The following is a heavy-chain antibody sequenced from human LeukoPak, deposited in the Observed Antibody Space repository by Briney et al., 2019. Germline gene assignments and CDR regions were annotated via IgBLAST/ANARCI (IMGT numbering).Heavy chain of an antibody. D-gene: IGHD3-10*01. CDR1: GFTFRSHG. Sequence: GGSLRLSCAASGFTFRSHGMHWVRQAQGKGLEWAAVISYDGSKKDYADSVKGRFTISRDSSKNTVYLQMNSLRTEDTAFYYCARDLSGSYSVDYWGQGTLVTVSS. CDR2: ISYDGSKK. J-gene: IGHJ4*02. CDR3: ARDLSGSYSVDY. V-gene: IGHV3-30-3*01.